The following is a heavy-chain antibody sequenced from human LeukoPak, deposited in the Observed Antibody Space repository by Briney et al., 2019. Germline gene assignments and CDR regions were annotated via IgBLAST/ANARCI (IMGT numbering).Heavy chain of an antibody. D-gene: IGHD3-10*01. J-gene: IGHJ4*02. CDR3: ARLWFGELWPKLL. Sequence: SETLSLTCTVSGGSISSYYWSWIRQPPGKGLEWIGSIYYSGSTYYNPSLKSRVTISVDTSKNQFSLKLSSVTAADTAVYYCARLWFGELWPKLLWGQGTLVTVSS. CDR2: IYYSGST. V-gene: IGHV4-59*05. CDR1: GGSISSYY.